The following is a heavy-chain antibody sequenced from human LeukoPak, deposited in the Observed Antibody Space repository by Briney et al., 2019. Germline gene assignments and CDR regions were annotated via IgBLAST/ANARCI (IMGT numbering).Heavy chain of an antibody. Sequence: SETLSLTCTVSGGSISSSSYYWGWLRQPPGTGLEWIGSIYYSGSTYYNPSLKSRVTISVDTSKNQFSLKLSSVTAADTAVYYCARILDSAWGELGYWGQGTLVTVSS. V-gene: IGHV4-39*07. J-gene: IGHJ4*02. CDR3: ARILDSAWGELGY. CDR2: IYYSGST. D-gene: IGHD6-19*01. CDR1: GGSISSSSYY.